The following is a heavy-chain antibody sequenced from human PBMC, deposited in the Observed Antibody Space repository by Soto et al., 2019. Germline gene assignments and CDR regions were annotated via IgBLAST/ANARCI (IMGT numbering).Heavy chain of an antibody. CDR1: GFSLSTSGVG. CDR2: IYWDDDK. CDR3: ARDESSIAARADWFDP. J-gene: IGHJ5*02. D-gene: IGHD6-6*01. V-gene: IGHV2-5*02. Sequence: KESGPTLVKPTQTLTLTCTFSGFSLSTSGVGVGWIRQPPGTALEWLALIYWDDDKRYSPSLKSRLTITKDTPKNQVVLTMTNMDPVDTATYYCARDESSIAARADWFDPWGQGTLVTVSS.